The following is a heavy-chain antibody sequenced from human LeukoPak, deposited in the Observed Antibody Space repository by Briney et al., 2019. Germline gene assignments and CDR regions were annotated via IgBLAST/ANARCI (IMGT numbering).Heavy chain of an antibody. CDR3: TRPLSGIAVAGTWYYYYYGMDV. Sequence: AYAASVKGRFTISRDDSKNTAYLQMNSLKTEDTAVYYCTRPLSGIAVAGTWYYYYYGMDVWGQGTTVTVSS. J-gene: IGHJ6*02. D-gene: IGHD6-19*01. V-gene: IGHV3-73*01.